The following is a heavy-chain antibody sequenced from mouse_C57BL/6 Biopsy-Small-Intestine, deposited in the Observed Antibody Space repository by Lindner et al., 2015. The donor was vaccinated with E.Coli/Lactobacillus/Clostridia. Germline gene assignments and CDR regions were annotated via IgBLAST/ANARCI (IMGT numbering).Heavy chain of an antibody. J-gene: IGHJ1*01. CDR1: RYSFTGYY. D-gene: IGHD2-12*01. CDR3: ARGLSRTRYDFWSGYQIGRGMDV. CDR2: INPDSGGT. V-gene: IGHV1S61*01. Sequence: SVKVSCKASRYSFTGYYLYWVRQAPGQGLEWMGWINPDSGGTNYAQKFQGRVTMTRDTTFSTAYMELSRLRSDDTAVYYCARGLSRTRYDFWSGYQIGRGMDVWGQGTTVTVSS.